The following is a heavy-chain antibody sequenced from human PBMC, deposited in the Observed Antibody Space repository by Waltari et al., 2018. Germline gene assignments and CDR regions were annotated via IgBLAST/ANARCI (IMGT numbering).Heavy chain of an antibody. CDR1: GYSFINYE. D-gene: IGHD3-3*01. J-gene: IGHJ5*02. V-gene: IGHV1-8*02. CDR2: GNPNTGDT. Sequence: QVQLVQSGAEVLRPGASVKVSCQASGYSFINYEINWVRQAAGQGLEWMGWGNPNTGDTAYAQEFQGRITMTWDTSISTAYMELSNLRSDDTAVLYCARGRDVFANFDYNWFDPWGQGTLVTVSS. CDR3: ARGRDVFANFDYNWFDP.